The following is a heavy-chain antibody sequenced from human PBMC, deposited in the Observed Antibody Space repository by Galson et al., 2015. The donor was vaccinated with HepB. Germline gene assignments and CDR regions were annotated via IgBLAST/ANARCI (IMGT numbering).Heavy chain of an antibody. V-gene: IGHV3-9*01. J-gene: IGHJ6*02. CDR2: ISWNSGSI. D-gene: IGHD6-13*01. CDR1: GFTFDDYA. CDR3: AKDTGAAAGTGYYYYGMDV. Sequence: SLRLSCAASGFTFDDYAMHWVRQAPGKGLEWVSGISWNSGSIGYADSVKGRFTISRDNAKNSLYLQMNSLRAEDTALYYCAKDTGAAAGTGYYYYGMDVWGQGTTVTVSS.